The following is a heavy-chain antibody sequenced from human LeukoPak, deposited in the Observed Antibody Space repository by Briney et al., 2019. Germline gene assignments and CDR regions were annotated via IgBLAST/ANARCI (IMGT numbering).Heavy chain of an antibody. CDR3: AGGNYYGMDV. J-gene: IGHJ6*02. V-gene: IGHV3-74*01. CDR1: GFTFSNYW. CDR2: INSDGSTT. Sequence: PGGSLRLSCAASGFTFSNYWMHWVRQAPGKGLVWVSRINSDGSTTSYADSVKGRFTISRDNAKNTLYLQMNSLRAEDTAVYYCAGGNYYGMDVWGQGTTVTVSS.